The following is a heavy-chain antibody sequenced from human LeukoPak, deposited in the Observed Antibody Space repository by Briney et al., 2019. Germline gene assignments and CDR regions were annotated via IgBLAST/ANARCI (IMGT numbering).Heavy chain of an antibody. CDR3: EGIYDYVWGSYRDRDY. Sequence: QTGGSLRLSCAASGFTFSSYALSWVRQAPGKGLEWVSSISGSGGSTYYADSVKGRFTISRDNSKNTLYLQMNSLRAEDTAVYYCEGIYDYVWGSYRDRDYWGQGTLVTVSS. CDR1: GFTFSSYA. CDR2: ISGSGGST. V-gene: IGHV3-23*01. J-gene: IGHJ4*02. D-gene: IGHD3-16*02.